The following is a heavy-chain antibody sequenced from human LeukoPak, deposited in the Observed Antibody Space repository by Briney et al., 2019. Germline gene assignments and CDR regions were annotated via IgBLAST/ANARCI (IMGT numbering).Heavy chain of an antibody. CDR1: GGSISSYY. CDR3: ARRGTYSIDY. D-gene: IGHD1-1*01. CDR2: IYYIGST. J-gene: IGHJ4*02. V-gene: IGHV4-59*01. Sequence: SETLSLTCTVSGGSISSYYWSWIRQPPGKGLEWMGNIYYIGSTNYNPSLKSRVTISVDTSKNQFSLKVNSVTAADTAVYYCARRGTYSIDYWGQGTLVTVSS.